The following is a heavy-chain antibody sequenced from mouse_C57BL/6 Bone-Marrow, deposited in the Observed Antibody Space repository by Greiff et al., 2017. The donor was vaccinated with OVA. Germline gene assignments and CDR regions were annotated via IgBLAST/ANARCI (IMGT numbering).Heavy chain of an antibody. CDR2: IYPSDSET. D-gene: IGHD1-1*01. J-gene: IGHJ3*01. V-gene: IGHV1-61*01. CDR3: ARDYGSSFAY. Sequence: QVQLQQPGAELVRPGSSVKLSCKASGYTFTSYWMDWVKQRPGQGLEWIGNIYPSDSETHYNQKFKDKATLTVDKSSSTAYMQLSSLTSEDSAVYCCARDYGSSFAYWGQGTLVTVSA. CDR1: GYTFTSYW.